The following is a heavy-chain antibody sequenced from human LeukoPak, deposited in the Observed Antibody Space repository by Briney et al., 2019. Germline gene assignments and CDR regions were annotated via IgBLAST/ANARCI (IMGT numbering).Heavy chain of an antibody. Sequence: SETLSLTCAVYGGSFSGYYWSWIRQPPGKGLEWIGKINHSGSTDHNPSLKSRVTISVDTSKHQFSLKLSSVTAADTAVYYCARPLVCSGGSCYFPDAFDIWGLGTMVTVSS. CDR3: ARPLVCSGGSCYFPDAFDI. CDR1: GGSFSGYY. J-gene: IGHJ3*02. CDR2: INHSGST. V-gene: IGHV4-34*01. D-gene: IGHD2-15*01.